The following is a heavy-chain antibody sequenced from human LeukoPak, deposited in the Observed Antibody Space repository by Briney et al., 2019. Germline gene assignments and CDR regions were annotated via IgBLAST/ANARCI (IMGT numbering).Heavy chain of an antibody. CDR3: ARTRESSGWFAPLDY. CDR1: GFTFSDYY. V-gene: IGHV3-11*06. CDR2: ISSSSSYT. J-gene: IGHJ4*02. Sequence: PGGSLRLSCAASGFTFSDYYMSWIRQAPGKGLEWASYISSSSSYTNYADSVKGRFTISRDNAKNSLYLQMNSLRAEDTAVYYCARTRESSGWFAPLDYWGQGTLVTVSS. D-gene: IGHD6-19*01.